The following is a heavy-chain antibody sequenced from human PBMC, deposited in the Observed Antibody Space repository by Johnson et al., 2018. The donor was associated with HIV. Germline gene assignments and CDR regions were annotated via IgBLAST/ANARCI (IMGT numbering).Heavy chain of an antibody. CDR3: ASLRDAFDI. CDR2: IWYDGSNK. Sequence: VQLVESGGGVVQPGRSLRLSCAASGFTFSSYGMHWVRQAPGKGLEWVAVIWYDGSNKYYADSVKGRFTISRDNSKNTLFLQMNSLRAEDTAVYYCASLRDAFDIWGQGTRVTVSS. J-gene: IGHJ3*02. CDR1: GFTFSSYG. V-gene: IGHV3-33*01.